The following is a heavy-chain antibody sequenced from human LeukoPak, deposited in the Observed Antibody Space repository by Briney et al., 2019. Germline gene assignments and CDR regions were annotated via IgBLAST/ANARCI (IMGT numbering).Heavy chain of an antibody. J-gene: IGHJ4*02. CDR2: IIPIFGAT. CDR1: GGTFSSYA. Sequence: SVKVSCKASGGTFSSYAINWVRQAPGQGLEWMGGIIPIFGATTYAQRFQDRVTIIADESTSTAYMELSSLRSEDTAMYYCARDTVAVAGTSDYWGQGTLVTVSS. D-gene: IGHD6-19*01. CDR3: ARDTVAVAGTSDY. V-gene: IGHV1-69*01.